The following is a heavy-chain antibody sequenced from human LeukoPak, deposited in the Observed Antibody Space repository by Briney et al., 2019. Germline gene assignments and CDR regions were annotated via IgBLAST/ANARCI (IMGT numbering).Heavy chain of an antibody. V-gene: IGHV4-39*07. D-gene: IGHD5-24*01. CDR1: GGSISSSSYY. CDR2: IYYSGST. CDR3: ARVRGRDGYFDY. Sequence: SETLSLTCTVSGGSISSSSYYWGWIRQPPGKGLEWIGSIYYSGSTYYNPSLKSRVTISVDTSKNQFSLKLSSVTAADTAVYYCARVRGRDGYFDYWGQGARVTVS. J-gene: IGHJ4*02.